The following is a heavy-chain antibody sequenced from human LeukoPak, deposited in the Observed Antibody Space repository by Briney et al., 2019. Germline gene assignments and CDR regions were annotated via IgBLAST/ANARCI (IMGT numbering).Heavy chain of an antibody. Sequence: SETLSLTCAVSGGAVNSGGFYWSWIRQHPGKGLEWIGSNYYGGTYYYNPSLKSRVIMSVDTSQNQFSLNLTSVTAADTAVYYSARGGSGYPVDYWGQGALVTVSS. CDR3: ARGGSGYPVDY. CDR1: GGAVNSGGFY. V-gene: IGHV4-31*11. CDR2: NYYGGTY. J-gene: IGHJ4*02. D-gene: IGHD3-22*01.